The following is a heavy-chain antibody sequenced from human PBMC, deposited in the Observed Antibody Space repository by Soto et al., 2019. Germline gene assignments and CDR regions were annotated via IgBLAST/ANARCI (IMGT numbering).Heavy chain of an antibody. V-gene: IGHV4-30-4*08. D-gene: IGHD2-21*02. CDR2: IHHSGAF. CDR1: GGSINSDSYH. J-gene: IGHJ6*02. CDR3: AREDDGGDSLDV. Sequence: SETLSLTCTVSGGSINSDSYHWTWIRQSPGKGLEWIGYIHHSGAFLYNPSFKSRLTISVDTSKNQFSLHLSSVTDADTAVYFCAREDDGGDSLDVWGQGTTVTVSS.